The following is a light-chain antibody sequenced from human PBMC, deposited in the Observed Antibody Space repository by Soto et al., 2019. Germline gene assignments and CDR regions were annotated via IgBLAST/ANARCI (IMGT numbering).Light chain of an antibody. CDR2: DSS. CDR3: QRYNNWPPWT. CDR1: QGIGST. V-gene: IGKV3-15*01. Sequence: EIVLTQSASALSVSPGERVTLSCGASQGIGSTLAWYQQKPVQTPRLLVYDSSTRAIGIPTRFTGSRSATEFTPTINGLQSEDFAVYYCQRYNNWPPWTFGQGTKVDIK. J-gene: IGKJ1*01.